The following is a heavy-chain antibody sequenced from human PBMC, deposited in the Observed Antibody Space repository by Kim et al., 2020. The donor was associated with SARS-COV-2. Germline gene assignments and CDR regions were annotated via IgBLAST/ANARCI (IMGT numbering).Heavy chain of an antibody. J-gene: IGHJ4*02. D-gene: IGHD2-21*01. CDR3: AREEGYCGGDCYIFDY. V-gene: IGHV3-30*07. Sequence: SVKGQFTISRDNSKDTLYLQMNSLRAEDTAVYYCAREEGYCGGDCYIFDYWGQGTLVTVSS.